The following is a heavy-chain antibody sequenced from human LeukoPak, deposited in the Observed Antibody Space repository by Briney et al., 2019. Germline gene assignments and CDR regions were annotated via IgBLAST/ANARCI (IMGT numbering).Heavy chain of an antibody. CDR1: GFTFSSYW. V-gene: IGHV3-7*01. CDR3: ARDIWFDP. J-gene: IGHJ5*02. Sequence: TGGSLRLSCAASGFTFSSYWMSWVRQTPGKGLEWVANIKEDGSQKNYVDSVRGRFTISRDNAKNSLYLQMNSLRAEDTAVYYCARDIWFDPWGQGTLVTVSS. CDR2: IKEDGSQK.